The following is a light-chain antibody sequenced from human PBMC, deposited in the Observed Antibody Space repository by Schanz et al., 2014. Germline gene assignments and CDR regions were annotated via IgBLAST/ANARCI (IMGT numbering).Light chain of an antibody. V-gene: IGKV3-20*01. Sequence: EIVMTQSPPTLSVSPGERATLSCRASQSVGSDLAWYQQRPGQAPRLLIYGASSRATGIPDRFSGSGSGTDFTLTISRLEPEDFAVYYCQQYGSSPEITFGPGTKVDIK. J-gene: IGKJ3*01. CDR2: GAS. CDR1: QSVGSD. CDR3: QQYGSSPEIT.